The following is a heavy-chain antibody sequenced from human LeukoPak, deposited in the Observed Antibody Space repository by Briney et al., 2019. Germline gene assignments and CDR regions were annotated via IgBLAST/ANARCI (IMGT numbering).Heavy chain of an antibody. D-gene: IGHD6-19*01. CDR2: ITGDGGVT. CDR1: GFTFNTYW. Sequence: GGSLRLSCAASGFTFNTYWMHWVRQVPGGGLMWVARITGDGGVTAYAESVKGRFTITRDKAQRTLSLQMNSLRAEDAGVSFCVRAECGWYSYYFESWGQGTLVTVSS. J-gene: IGHJ4*02. CDR3: VRAECGWYSYYFES. V-gene: IGHV3-74*01.